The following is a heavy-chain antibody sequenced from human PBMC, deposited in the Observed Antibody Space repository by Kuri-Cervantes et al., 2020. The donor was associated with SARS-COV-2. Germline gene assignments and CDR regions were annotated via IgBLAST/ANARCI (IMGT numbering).Heavy chain of an antibody. CDR2: IRYDGSNK. CDR3: AKDSITIFGVVIAQEYFQH. J-gene: IGHJ1*01. CDR1: GFTLSSYA. V-gene: IGHV3-30*02. D-gene: IGHD3-3*01. Sequence: GESLKISCAASGFTLSSYAMSWVRQAPGKGLEWVAFIRYDGSNKYYADSVKGRFTISRGNSKNTLYLQMNSLRAEDTAVYYCAKDSITIFGVVIAQEYFQHWGQGTLVTVSS.